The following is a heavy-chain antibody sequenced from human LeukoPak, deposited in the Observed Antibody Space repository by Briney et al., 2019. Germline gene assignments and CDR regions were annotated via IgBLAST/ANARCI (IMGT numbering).Heavy chain of an antibody. CDR1: GGTLSTYG. CDR2: IIPFLGTV. Sequence: SVKVSCKASGGTLSTYGISWVRQAPGHGLEWMGGIIPFLGTVNYAQKFQGRVTITADEPTTTAYMELSSLRSEDTAVYYCARDFYFYDSSGYFGYWGQGTLVTVSS. CDR3: ARDFYFYDSSGYFGY. V-gene: IGHV1-69*13. D-gene: IGHD3-22*01. J-gene: IGHJ4*02.